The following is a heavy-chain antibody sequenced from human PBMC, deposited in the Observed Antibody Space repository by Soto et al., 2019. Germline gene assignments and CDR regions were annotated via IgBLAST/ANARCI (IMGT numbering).Heavy chain of an antibody. Sequence: QVQLVESGGGVVQPGRSLRLSCAASGFTFSSYGMHWVRQAPGKGLEWVAVISYDGSNKYYADSVKGRFTISRDNSKNTLYLQMISLRAEDTAVYYCAKVLLVGWFGDWYFDLWGRGTLVTVSS. CDR1: GFTFSSYG. J-gene: IGHJ2*01. CDR2: ISYDGSNK. V-gene: IGHV3-30*18. D-gene: IGHD3-10*01. CDR3: AKVLLVGWFGDWYFDL.